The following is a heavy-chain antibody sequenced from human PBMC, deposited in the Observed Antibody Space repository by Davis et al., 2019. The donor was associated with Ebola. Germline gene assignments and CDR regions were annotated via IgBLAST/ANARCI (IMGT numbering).Heavy chain of an antibody. J-gene: IGHJ6*02. CDR2: ISAYNGDT. V-gene: IGHV1-18*01. CDR1: GYTFTSYG. D-gene: IGHD2-2*01. CDR3: ARVSCSSTSCPKIYYYYGMDV. Sequence: ASVKVSCKASGYTFTSYGISWVRQAPGQGLEWMGWISAYNGDTNCAQKFQGRVTMTRDTSTSTVYMELSSLRSEDTAVYYCARVSCSSTSCPKIYYYYGMDVWGQGTTVTVSS.